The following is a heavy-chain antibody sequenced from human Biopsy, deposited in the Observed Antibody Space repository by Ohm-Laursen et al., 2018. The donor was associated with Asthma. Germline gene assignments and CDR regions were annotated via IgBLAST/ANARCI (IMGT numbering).Heavy chain of an antibody. Sequence: GSLRLSCAAIGFSFSDYYMTWMRQAPGKGLEWVSSISSSGSTTYPAESVKGRFTISRDNAQKSLFLQMGSLRAEDPAIYYCARVFESSEWGPFYHFGLDVWGQGTTVAVSS. V-gene: IGHV3-11*01. CDR1: GFSFSDYY. J-gene: IGHJ6*02. D-gene: IGHD6-25*01. CDR2: ISSSGSTT. CDR3: ARVFESSEWGPFYHFGLDV.